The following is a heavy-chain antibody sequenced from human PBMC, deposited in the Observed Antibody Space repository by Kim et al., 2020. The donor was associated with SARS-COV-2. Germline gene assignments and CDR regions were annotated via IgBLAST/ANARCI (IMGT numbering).Heavy chain of an antibody. CDR3: ARLGGSSGYFDY. V-gene: IGHV3-7*03. Sequence: GGSLRLSCAASGFTFSSYWMSWVRQAPGKGLEWVANIQQDGSEKYYVNSVKGRFTISRDNAKNSLYLQINSLRAEDTAVYYCARLGGSSGYFDYWAQGTLVTVSS. CDR2: IQQDGSEK. CDR1: GFTFSSYW. D-gene: IGHD6-13*01. J-gene: IGHJ4*02.